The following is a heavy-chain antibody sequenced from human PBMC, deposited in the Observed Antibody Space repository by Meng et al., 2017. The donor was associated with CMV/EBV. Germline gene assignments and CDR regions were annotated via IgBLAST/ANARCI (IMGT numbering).Heavy chain of an antibody. Sequence: SGGSVSSGSYYWTWPRQPPGKGLEWIGYAYYNGGTNYSPSLKSRVTILIDASKNQFSLELTSVTAADTAVYYCARGHDFWSGYYLFDPWGQGTLVTVSS. CDR1: GGSVSSGSYY. J-gene: IGHJ5*02. V-gene: IGHV4-61*01. CDR2: AYYNGGT. D-gene: IGHD3-3*01. CDR3: ARGHDFWSGYYLFDP.